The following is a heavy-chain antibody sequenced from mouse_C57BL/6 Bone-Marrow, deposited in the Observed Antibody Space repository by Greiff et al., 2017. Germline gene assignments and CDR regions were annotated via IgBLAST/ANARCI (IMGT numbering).Heavy chain of an antibody. J-gene: IGHJ1*03. Sequence: QVQLQQSGPGLVQPSQSLSITCTVSGFSLTSYGVHWVRQSPGKGLEWLGVIWRGGSTDYNAAVMSRLSITKDNSKSQVFFKMNSLQADDTAIYYCAKDYSNYWYFDVWGTGTTVTVSS. D-gene: IGHD2-5*01. CDR1: GFSLTSYG. CDR3: AKDYSNYWYFDV. CDR2: IWRGGST. V-gene: IGHV2-5*01.